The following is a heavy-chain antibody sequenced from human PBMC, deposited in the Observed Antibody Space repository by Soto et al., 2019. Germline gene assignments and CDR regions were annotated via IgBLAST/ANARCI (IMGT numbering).Heavy chain of an antibody. CDR1: GGSIISCDYY. J-gene: IGHJ6*04. V-gene: IGHV4-30-4*01. CDR3: AGLGETGDYYYGMDV. CDR2: IYYSGST. Sequence: SETLSLTCTVSGGSIISCDYYWSLIRQPPGKGLEWIGYIYYSGSTYYNPSLKSRVTISVDTSKNQFSLKLSSVTAADTAVYYCAGLGETGDYYYGMDVCGKGSTVTVSS. D-gene: IGHD4-17*01.